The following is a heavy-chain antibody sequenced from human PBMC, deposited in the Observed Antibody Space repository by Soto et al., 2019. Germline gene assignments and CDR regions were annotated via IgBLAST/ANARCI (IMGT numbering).Heavy chain of an antibody. Sequence: SETLSLTCAVYGGSISSNKWWSWVRPPPGKGLEWIGEIYHIGITNYNPSLKSRVTISLDKSKNQFSLKLTSVTAADSAVYYCARDDHIVVVPTSLGALEVFGNGSTVTFST. CDR2: IYHIGIT. V-gene: IGHV4-4*02. D-gene: IGHD2-2*01. J-gene: IGHJ6*04. CDR1: GGSISSNKW. CDR3: ARDDHIVVVPTSLGALEV.